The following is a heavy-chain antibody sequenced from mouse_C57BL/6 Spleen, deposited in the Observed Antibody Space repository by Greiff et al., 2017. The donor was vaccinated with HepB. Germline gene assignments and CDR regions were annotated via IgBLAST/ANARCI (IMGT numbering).Heavy chain of an antibody. V-gene: IGHV1-72*01. Sequence: VQLQQPGAELVKPGASVKLSCKASGYTFTSYWMHWVKQRPGRGLEWIGRIDPNSGGTKYNEKFKSKATLTVDKPSNTAYMQLSILTSEDSAVYYCARGTLATVVPFDYWGQGTTLTVSS. CDR1: GYTFTSYW. CDR2: IDPNSGGT. CDR3: ARGTLATVVPFDY. J-gene: IGHJ2*01. D-gene: IGHD1-1*01.